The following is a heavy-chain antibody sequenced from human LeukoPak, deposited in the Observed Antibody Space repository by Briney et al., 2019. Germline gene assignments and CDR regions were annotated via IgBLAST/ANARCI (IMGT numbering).Heavy chain of an antibody. CDR2: IIPIFGTA. V-gene: IGHV1-69*13. Sequence: SVKVSCKASGGTFISYAISWVRQAPGQGLEWMGGIIPIFGTANYAQKFQGRVTITADESTSTAYMELSSLRSEDTAVYYCARSVSSSWRFYYYYMDVWGKGTTVTVSS. CDR3: ARSVSSSWRFYYYYMDV. CDR1: GGTFISYA. J-gene: IGHJ6*03. D-gene: IGHD6-13*01.